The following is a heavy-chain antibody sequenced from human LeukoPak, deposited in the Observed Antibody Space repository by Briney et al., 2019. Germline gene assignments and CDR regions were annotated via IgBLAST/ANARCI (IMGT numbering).Heavy chain of an antibody. J-gene: IGHJ4*02. CDR3: ARIGIRRAASEPPHRFDY. CDR2: IYYRGST. Sequence: SETLSLTCTVSGGSISSSSYYWGWIRQPPGKGLEWIGSIYYRGSTYYNPSLKSRVTISVDTSKNQFSLKLSSVTAADTAVYYCARIGIRRAASEPPHRFDYWGQGTLVTVSS. D-gene: IGHD6-25*01. CDR1: GGSISSSSYY. V-gene: IGHV4-39*01.